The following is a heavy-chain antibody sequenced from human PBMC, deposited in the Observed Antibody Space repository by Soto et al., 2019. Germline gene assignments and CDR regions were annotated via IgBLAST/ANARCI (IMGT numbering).Heavy chain of an antibody. V-gene: IGHV1-2*04. CDR2: INPNSGGT. D-gene: IGHD2-15*01. CDR3: ARNPGYCSGGSCLLYDY. J-gene: IGHJ4*02. Sequence: GASVKVSCKASGYTFTGYYMHWVRQAPGQGLEWMGWINPNSGGTNYAQKFQGWVTMTRDTSISTAYMELSRLRSDDTAVYYCARNPGYCSGGSCLLYDYWGQGTLVTVSS. CDR1: GYTFTGYY.